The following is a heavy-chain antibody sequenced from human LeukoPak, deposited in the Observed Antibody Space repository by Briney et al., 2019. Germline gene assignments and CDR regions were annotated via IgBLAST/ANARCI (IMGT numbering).Heavy chain of an antibody. D-gene: IGHD3-16*02. J-gene: IGHJ4*02. CDR1: RFTFSSYA. CDR3: AKFAFGGVIVRGSYFDY. V-gene: IGHV3-23*01. Sequence: GGSLRLSCAASRFTFSSYAMSWVRQAPGKGLEWVSAISGSGGSTYYADSVKGRFTISRDNSKNTLYLQMNSLRAEDTAVYYCAKFAFGGVIVRGSYFDYWGQGTLVTVSS. CDR2: ISGSGGST.